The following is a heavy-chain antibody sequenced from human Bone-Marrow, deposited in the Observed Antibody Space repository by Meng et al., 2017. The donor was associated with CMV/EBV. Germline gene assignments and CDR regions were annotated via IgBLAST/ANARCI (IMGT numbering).Heavy chain of an antibody. CDR2: IKQDGSEK. CDR3: AKGEGFDI. CDR1: GFTFSSYW. J-gene: IGHJ3*02. D-gene: IGHD1-26*01. Sequence: ETLSLTCAASGFTFSSYWMSWVRQAPGKGLEWVANIKQDGSEKYYVDSVKGRFTISRDNAKNSLYLQMNSLRAEDTALYYCAKGEGFDIWGQGTMVTVSS. V-gene: IGHV3-7*03.